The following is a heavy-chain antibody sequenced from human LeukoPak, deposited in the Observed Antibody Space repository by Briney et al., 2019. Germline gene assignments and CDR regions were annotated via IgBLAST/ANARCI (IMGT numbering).Heavy chain of an antibody. Sequence: GGSLRLSCAASGFIFSDYGMHWVRQAPGKGLEWVTLVRNDGSDKYYADSVKGRFTISRDNSKNTLCLQMNSLRPEDTAVYCCAKHYYGSGSQKYYFDYWGQGTLVTVSS. D-gene: IGHD3-10*01. CDR3: AKHYYGSGSQKYYFDY. J-gene: IGHJ4*02. V-gene: IGHV3-30*02. CDR1: GFIFSDYG. CDR2: VRNDGSDK.